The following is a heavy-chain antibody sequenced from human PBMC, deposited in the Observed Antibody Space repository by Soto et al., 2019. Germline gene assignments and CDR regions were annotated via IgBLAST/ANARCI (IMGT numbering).Heavy chain of an antibody. D-gene: IGHD1-26*01. CDR3: VKDTYLLVGATHFDF. Sequence: EVQLVESGGGLVQPGRSLRLSCAASGFRFDDYAMHWVRQAPGKGLEWVSGISWNSDIISYADSVRGRFTISRDNAKNSLYLHMDSLRTEDTAFYYCVKDTYLLVGATHFDFWGQGTLVTVSS. CDR1: GFRFDDYA. V-gene: IGHV3-9*01. J-gene: IGHJ4*02. CDR2: ISWNSDII.